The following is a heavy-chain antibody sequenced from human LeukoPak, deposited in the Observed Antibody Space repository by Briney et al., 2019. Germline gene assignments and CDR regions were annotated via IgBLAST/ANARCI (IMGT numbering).Heavy chain of an antibody. Sequence: ASVKVSCKASGYTFTSYYTHWVRQAPGQGLEWMGIINPSGGSTSYAQKFQGRVTMTRDTSTSTVYMELSSLRSEDTAVYYCASFTSIVVVTAGAFDIWGQGTMVTVSS. CDR1: GYTFTSYY. J-gene: IGHJ3*02. CDR2: INPSGGST. CDR3: ASFTSIVVVTAGAFDI. D-gene: IGHD3-22*01. V-gene: IGHV1-46*01.